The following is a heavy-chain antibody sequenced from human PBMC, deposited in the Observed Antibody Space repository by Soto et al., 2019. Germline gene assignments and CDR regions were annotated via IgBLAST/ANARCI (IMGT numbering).Heavy chain of an antibody. Sequence: EVKLLESGGTLEQPGGSLTLSCAASGFTFSSHAMSWVRQAPGKGLEWVSALSGSGATTYYADSVKGRFTVSRDNSKNTLYLQMNSLRADDTAVYYCAKSPPTASNTYYYYYGLDAWGQGTAVTVSS. CDR3: AKSPPTASNTYYYYYGLDA. CDR1: GFTFSSHA. J-gene: IGHJ6*02. D-gene: IGHD4-17*01. V-gene: IGHV3-23*01. CDR2: LSGSGATT.